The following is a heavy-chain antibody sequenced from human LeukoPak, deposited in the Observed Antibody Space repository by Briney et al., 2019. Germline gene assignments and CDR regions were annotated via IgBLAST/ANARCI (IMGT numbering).Heavy chain of an antibody. CDR2: ISRNSNYR. CDR1: GFTFSFYD. J-gene: IGHJ4*02. V-gene: IGHV3-21*01. Sequence: GGSLRLSCAASGFTFSFYDMTWVRQAPGKGLEWVSSISRNSNYRSSAGSVRGRFIISRDDAKNSLFLDMNRLSGEDTGIYYCARIGPGTDVYNSFDSWGQGTLVTVSS. CDR3: ARIGPGTDVYNSFDS. D-gene: IGHD5-24*01.